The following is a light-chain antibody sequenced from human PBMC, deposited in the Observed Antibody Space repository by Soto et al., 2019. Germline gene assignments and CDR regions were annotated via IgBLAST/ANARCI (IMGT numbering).Light chain of an antibody. CDR1: QSVLYSSNNKNY. V-gene: IGKV4-1*01. CDR3: QQYNNWLYT. Sequence: DIVMTQSPDSLAVSLGERATINCKSSQSVLYSSNNKNYLAWYQQKPGQPPKLLIYWASTRESGVPDRFSGSGSGTDFTLTISSLQAEDVAVYYCQQYNNWLYTFGQGTKLEI. J-gene: IGKJ2*01. CDR2: WAS.